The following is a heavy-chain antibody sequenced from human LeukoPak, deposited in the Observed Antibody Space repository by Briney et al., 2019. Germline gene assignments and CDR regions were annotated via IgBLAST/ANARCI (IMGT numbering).Heavy chain of an antibody. Sequence: GGSLRLSCAASGFTVSGNYMSWVRQAPGKGLEWVSGFYSGGSTYYADSVKGRFTISRDNSKNTVYLQMNSLRAEDTGVYYCARDSSGNGMDVWGQGTTVTVSS. D-gene: IGHD6-19*01. CDR1: GFTVSGNY. CDR3: ARDSSGNGMDV. J-gene: IGHJ6*02. V-gene: IGHV3-66*01. CDR2: FYSGGST.